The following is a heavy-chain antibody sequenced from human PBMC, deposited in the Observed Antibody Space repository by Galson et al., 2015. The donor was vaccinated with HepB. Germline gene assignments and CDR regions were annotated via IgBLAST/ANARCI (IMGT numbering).Heavy chain of an antibody. J-gene: IGHJ4*02. Sequence: SLRLSCAASGFTFTSYAMRWVRQAPGKGLEWISSLTEGGDKTFYADSVKGRFTISRDNSKNTLYLQMNSLRAEDTALYYCTRRGLQREFDYWGQGTTVTVSS. CDR2: LTEGGDKT. V-gene: IGHV3-23*01. CDR3: TRRGLQREFDY. CDR1: GFTFTSYA. D-gene: IGHD6-25*01.